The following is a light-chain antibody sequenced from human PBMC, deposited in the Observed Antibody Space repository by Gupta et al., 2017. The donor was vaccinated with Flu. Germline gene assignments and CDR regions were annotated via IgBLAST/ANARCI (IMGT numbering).Light chain of an antibody. V-gene: IGKV1-5*03. Sequence: GDRVSITCRDSQSIDYWLAWYQQKLGRAPKLLTYKASTLQSGVPSRFSGSGSGTEFTLTIKSLQPDDFATYYCQHYNIFPWTFGQGTKVEVK. CDR1: QSIDYW. CDR2: KAS. J-gene: IGKJ1*01. CDR3: QHYNIFPWT.